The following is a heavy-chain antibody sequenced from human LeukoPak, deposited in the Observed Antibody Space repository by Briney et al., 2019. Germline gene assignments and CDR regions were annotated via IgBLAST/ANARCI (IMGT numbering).Heavy chain of an antibody. J-gene: IGHJ6*03. CDR1: GYTFTSYD. V-gene: IGHV1-8*01. Sequence: ASVKVSCKASGYTFTSYDINWVRQATGQGLEWMGWMNPNSGNTGYAQKFRGRVTMTRNTSISTAYMELSSLRSEDTAVYYCARGGGGLGLWFGELLSSNYYYYYMDVWGKGTTVTISS. CDR3: ARGGGGLGLWFGELLSSNYYYYYMDV. D-gene: IGHD3-10*01. CDR2: MNPNSGNT.